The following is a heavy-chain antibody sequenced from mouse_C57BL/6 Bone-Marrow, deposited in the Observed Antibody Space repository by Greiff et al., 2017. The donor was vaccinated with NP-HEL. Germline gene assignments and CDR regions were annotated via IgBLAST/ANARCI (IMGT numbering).Heavy chain of an antibody. Sequence: EVMLVESEGGLVQPGSSMKHSCTASGFTFSDYYMAWVRQVPEKGLEWVANINYDGSSTYYLDSLKSRFIISRDNAKNILYLQMSSLKSEDTATYYCARTDYGSSYAMDYWGQGTSVTVSS. CDR3: ARTDYGSSYAMDY. CDR2: INYDGSST. J-gene: IGHJ4*01. D-gene: IGHD1-1*01. V-gene: IGHV5-16*01. CDR1: GFTFSDYY.